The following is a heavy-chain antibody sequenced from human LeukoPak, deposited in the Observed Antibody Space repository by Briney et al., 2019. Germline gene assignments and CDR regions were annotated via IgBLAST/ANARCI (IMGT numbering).Heavy chain of an antibody. V-gene: IGHV3-30-3*01. D-gene: IGHD6-19*01. CDR1: GFTFSSYA. CDR3: ARERHSSGWYGINYGMDV. CDR2: ISYDGSNK. Sequence: GGSLRLSCAASGFTFSSYAMHWVRQAPGKGLEWVAVISYDGSNKYYADSVKGRFTISRDNAKNSLYLQMNSLRAEDTAVYYCARERHSSGWYGINYGMDVWGQGTTVTVSS. J-gene: IGHJ6*02.